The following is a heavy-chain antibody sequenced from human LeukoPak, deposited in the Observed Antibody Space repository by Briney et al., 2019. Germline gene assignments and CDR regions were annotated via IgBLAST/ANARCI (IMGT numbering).Heavy chain of an antibody. J-gene: IGHJ3*02. V-gene: IGHV1-69*05. CDR2: IIPIFGTA. Sequence: SVEVSCKASGGTFSSYAISWVRQAPGQGLEWMGGIIPIFGTANYAQKFQGRVTITTDESTSTAYMELSSLRSEDTAVYYCARGGYDFFGDAFDIWGQGTMVTVSS. CDR3: ARGGYDFFGDAFDI. D-gene: IGHD5-12*01. CDR1: GGTFSSYA.